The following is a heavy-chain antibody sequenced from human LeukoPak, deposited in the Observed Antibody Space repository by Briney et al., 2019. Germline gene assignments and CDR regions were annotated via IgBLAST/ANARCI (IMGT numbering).Heavy chain of an antibody. V-gene: IGHV1-2*02. Sequence: ASVKVSCKASGYTFTDYYMHWVRQAPGQGLEWMGWINVNRGGTNYAQRFQGRVTMTRDTSITTAYMELSRLKSDDTAVYYCARARRAGTTVSTSDYDSPEYFHHWGQGTLVTVSS. J-gene: IGHJ1*01. D-gene: IGHD4-17*01. CDR1: GYTFTDYY. CDR2: INVNRGGT. CDR3: ARARRAGTTVSTSDYDSPEYFHH.